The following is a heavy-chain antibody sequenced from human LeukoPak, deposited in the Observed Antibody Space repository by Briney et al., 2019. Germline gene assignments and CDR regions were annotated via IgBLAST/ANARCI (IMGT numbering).Heavy chain of an antibody. CDR3: ASEPDSSYSYGYSYAFDI. CDR2: IYHSGST. Sequence: PSETLSLTCTVSGGSISSGGYYWSWIRQPPGKGLEWIGYIYHSGSTYYNPSLKSRVTISVDRSKNQFSLKLSSVTAADTAVYYCASEPDSSYSYGYSYAFDIWGQGTMVTVSS. J-gene: IGHJ3*02. CDR1: GGSISSGGYY. D-gene: IGHD5-18*01. V-gene: IGHV4-30-2*01.